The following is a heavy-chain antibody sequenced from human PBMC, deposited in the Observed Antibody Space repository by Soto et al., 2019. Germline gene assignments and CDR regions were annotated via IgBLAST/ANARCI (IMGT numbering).Heavy chain of an antibody. CDR1: GFTFSSYG. Sequence: GGSLRLSCAASGFTFSSYGMHWVRQAPGKGLEWVAVISYDGSNKYYADSVKGRFTISRDNAKNSLYLQMNSLRAEDTAVYYCARGYNWNYAVLDYWGQGTQVTAS. D-gene: IGHD1-7*01. CDR3: ARGYNWNYAVLDY. J-gene: IGHJ4*02. V-gene: IGHV3-30*03. CDR2: ISYDGSNK.